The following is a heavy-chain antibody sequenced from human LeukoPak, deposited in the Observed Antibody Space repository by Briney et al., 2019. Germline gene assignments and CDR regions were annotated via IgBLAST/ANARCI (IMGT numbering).Heavy chain of an antibody. Sequence: GGSLRLSCAASGFTFSSYAMSWVRQAPGKGLEWVSAISGSGGSTYYADSVKGRFTISRDNSKNTLYLQMNSLRAEDTAVYYCARGAVSSSWSLPGIYYYYGMDVWGQGTTVTVS. CDR3: ARGAVSSSWSLPGIYYYYGMDV. D-gene: IGHD6-13*01. CDR2: ISGSGGST. V-gene: IGHV3-23*01. CDR1: GFTFSSYA. J-gene: IGHJ6*02.